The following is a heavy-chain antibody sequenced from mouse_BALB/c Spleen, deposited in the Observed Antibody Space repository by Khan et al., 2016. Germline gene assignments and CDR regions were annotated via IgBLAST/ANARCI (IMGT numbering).Heavy chain of an antibody. Sequence: EVQLQESGPGLVKPSQSLSLTCTVTGYSITSGYGWNWIRQFPGNKLEWMGYISYSGSTKYNPSLKRRISITRDTSKNQFFLQLNSVTTEDTATYYCARTARIKYWGQGTTLTVSS. J-gene: IGHJ2*01. D-gene: IGHD1-2*01. V-gene: IGHV3-2*02. CDR1: GYSITSGYG. CDR3: ARTARIKY. CDR2: ISYSGST.